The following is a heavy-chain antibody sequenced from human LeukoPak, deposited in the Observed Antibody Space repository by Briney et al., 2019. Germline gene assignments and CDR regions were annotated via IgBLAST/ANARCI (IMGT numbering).Heavy chain of an antibody. CDR3: AGDGYGLDAPMVSTVFDC. CDR1: GLFFSRYD. Sequence: GGSQRLPCAPSGLFFSRYDMQWARHAPGEGLEWWAYITYDGSNKYYGGSVKGRFTISRDNSKNTLYLQMNSLRTEDTAVYYYAGDGYGLDAPMVSTVFDCWGQGTLVTVSS. D-gene: IGHD5-18*01. J-gene: IGHJ4*02. CDR2: ITYDGSNK. V-gene: IGHV3-30-3*01.